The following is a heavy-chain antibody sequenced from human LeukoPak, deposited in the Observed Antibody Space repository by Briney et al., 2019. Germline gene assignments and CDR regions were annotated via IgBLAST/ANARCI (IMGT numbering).Heavy chain of an antibody. D-gene: IGHD5-18*01. CDR1: GFTFSSYA. Sequence: GGSLRLACAASGFTFSSYAMHWVRQAPGKGLEWVAVISYDGSNKYYADSVKGRFTISRDNSKNTLYLQMNSLRAEDTAVYYCAREGRNMGYSYGYNWFDPWGQGTLVTVSS. V-gene: IGHV3-30-3*01. J-gene: IGHJ5*02. CDR3: AREGRNMGYSYGYNWFDP. CDR2: ISYDGSNK.